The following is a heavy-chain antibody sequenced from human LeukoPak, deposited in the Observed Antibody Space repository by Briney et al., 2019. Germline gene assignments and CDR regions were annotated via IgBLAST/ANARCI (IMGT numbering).Heavy chain of an antibody. CDR1: GFTFSSYE. V-gene: IGHV3-48*03. CDR2: ISSSGSTI. J-gene: IGHJ4*02. CDR3: AARAAYSGSYGAPIDC. D-gene: IGHD1-26*01. Sequence: GGSLRLSCAASGFTFSSYEMNWVRQAPGKGLEWVSYISSSGSTIYYADSVKGRFTISRDNSKNTLFLQMNSLRDDDTGVFYCAARAAYSGSYGAPIDCWGQGTVVTVSS.